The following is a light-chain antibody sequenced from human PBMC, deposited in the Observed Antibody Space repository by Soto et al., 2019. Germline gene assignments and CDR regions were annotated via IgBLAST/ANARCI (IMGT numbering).Light chain of an antibody. CDR2: GAS. V-gene: IGKV3-15*01. CDR1: QDVSTN. CDR3: QHYKFWPPYN. J-gene: IGKJ2*01. Sequence: ETVRTQSPDTRSVSPGESATLSCRASQDVSTNLAWFHQKPGQTPRLVLYGASKRATGIPARFSGSGSGRHFTISLSSLQYEYFGVFYCQHYKFWPPYNFGQGAKVEMK.